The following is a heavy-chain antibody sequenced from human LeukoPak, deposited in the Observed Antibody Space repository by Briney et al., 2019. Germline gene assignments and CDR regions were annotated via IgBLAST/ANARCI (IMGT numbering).Heavy chain of an antibody. J-gene: IGHJ3*02. Sequence: PGGSLRLSCAASGFTFSSYWMSWVRQAPGKGLEWVANIKQDGSEKYYADSVKGRFTISRDNAKNSLYLRMNSLRAEDTAVYYCAREHCSSTSCYEDGDDAFDIWGQGTMVTVSS. CDR1: GFTFSSYW. V-gene: IGHV3-7*03. D-gene: IGHD2-2*01. CDR2: IKQDGSEK. CDR3: AREHCSSTSCYEDGDDAFDI.